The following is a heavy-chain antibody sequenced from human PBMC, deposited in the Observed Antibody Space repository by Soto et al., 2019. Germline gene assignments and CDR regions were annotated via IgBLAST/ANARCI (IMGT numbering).Heavy chain of an antibody. CDR2: MYSRGRT. CDR3: ARMHDYGDDGRWFDP. CDR1: GASINAYY. Sequence: SETLSLTCTVSGASINAYYWSWIRQPPGKGLEWIGYMYSRGRTNHNPSLKSRVTMLVDTSKNQFSLKVNSVTAADTAVYYCARMHDYGDDGRWFDPWGQGTLVTVSS. D-gene: IGHD4-17*01. V-gene: IGHV4-59*01. J-gene: IGHJ5*02.